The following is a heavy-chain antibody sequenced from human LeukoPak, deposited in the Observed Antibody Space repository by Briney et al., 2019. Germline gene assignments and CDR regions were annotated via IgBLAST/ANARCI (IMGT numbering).Heavy chain of an antibody. CDR2: IYYSGGTNSGRT. Sequence: SETLSLTCTVSGGSISSFYWSWIRQPPGKGLEWIGYIYYSGGTNSGRTNYNPSLKSRVTISVDTSKSQFSLKLSSVTAADTAVYYCARLYYYDSSGYYLDPNWFDPWGQGTLVTVSS. D-gene: IGHD3-22*01. V-gene: IGHV4-59*01. J-gene: IGHJ5*02. CDR3: ARLYYYDSSGYYLDPNWFDP. CDR1: GGSISSFY.